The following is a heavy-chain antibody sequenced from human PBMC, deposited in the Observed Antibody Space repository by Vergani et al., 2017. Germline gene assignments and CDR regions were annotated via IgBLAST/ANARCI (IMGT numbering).Heavy chain of an antibody. CDR2: IIPIFGTA. V-gene: IGHV1-69*01. Sequence: QVQLVQSGAEVKKPGSSVKVSCKASGGTFSSYAISWVRQAPGQGLEWMGGIIPIFGTANYAQKFQGRVTITADESTSTAYMELSSLRSEDTAVYYCARVNDFWSGYYSGVYYYYYMDVWGKGTTVTVYS. CDR1: GGTFSSYA. CDR3: ARVNDFWSGYYSGVYYYYYMDV. J-gene: IGHJ6*03. D-gene: IGHD3-3*01.